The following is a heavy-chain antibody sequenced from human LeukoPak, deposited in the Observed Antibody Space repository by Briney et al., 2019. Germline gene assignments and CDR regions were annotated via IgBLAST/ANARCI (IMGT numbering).Heavy chain of an antibody. CDR3: ARDRSYDSSGYSGYFDY. D-gene: IGHD3-22*01. Sequence: ASVKVSCTASGGTFSSYAISWVRQAPGQGLEWMGGIIPIFGTANYAQKFQGRVTITADESTSTAYMELSSLRSEDTAVYYCARDRSYDSSGYSGYFDYWGQGTLVTVSS. CDR1: GGTFSSYA. J-gene: IGHJ4*02. V-gene: IGHV1-69*13. CDR2: IIPIFGTA.